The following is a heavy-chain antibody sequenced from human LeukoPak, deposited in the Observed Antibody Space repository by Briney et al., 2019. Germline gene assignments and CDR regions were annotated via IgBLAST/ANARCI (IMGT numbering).Heavy chain of an antibody. CDR3: AKEAAAGHRARRGYFDL. V-gene: IGHV3-30*18. CDR2: ISYDGSNK. CDR1: GFTFSSYG. Sequence: PGRSLRLSCAASGFTFSSYGMHWVRQAPGKGLEWVAVISYDGSNKYYADSVKGRFTISRDNSKNTLYLQMNSLRAEDTAVYYCAKEAAAGHRARRGYFDLWGRGPLVTVSS. D-gene: IGHD6-13*01. J-gene: IGHJ2*01.